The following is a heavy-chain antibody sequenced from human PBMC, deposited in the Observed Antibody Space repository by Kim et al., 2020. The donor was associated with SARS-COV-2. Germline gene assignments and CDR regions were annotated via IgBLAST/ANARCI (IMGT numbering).Heavy chain of an antibody. CDR3: TTDLHDYGDYDY. CDR1: GFTFTNAW. J-gene: IGHJ4*02. CDR2: IKSKTDGGTT. D-gene: IGHD4-17*01. V-gene: IGHV3-15*01. Sequence: GGSLRLSCAASGFTFTNAWMSWVRQAPGKGLEWVGRIKSKTDGGTTDYAAPVKGRFTVSRDDSKNTLYLQMNSLKTEDTAVYYCTTDLHDYGDYDYWGQGTLITVSS.